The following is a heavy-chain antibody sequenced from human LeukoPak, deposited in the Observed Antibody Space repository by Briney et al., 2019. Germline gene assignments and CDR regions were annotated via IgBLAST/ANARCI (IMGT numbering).Heavy chain of an antibody. V-gene: IGHV1-8*01. D-gene: IGHD4-23*01. CDR3: AILKGVYRDGGNLITPKYYYYGMDV. CDR2: MNPNSGNT. CDR1: GYTFTSYD. J-gene: IGHJ6*02. Sequence: ASVKVSCKASGYTFTSYDINWVRQATGQGLEWMGWMNPNSGNTGYAQKFQGRVTMTRNTSISTAYMELSSLRSEDTAVYYCAILKGVYRDGGNLITPKYYYYGMDVWGQGTTVTVSS.